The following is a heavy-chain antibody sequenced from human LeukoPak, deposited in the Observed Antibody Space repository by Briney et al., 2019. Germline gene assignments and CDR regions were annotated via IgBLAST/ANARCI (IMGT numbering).Heavy chain of an antibody. CDR1: GFTFSSYA. CDR2: ISYDGSNK. V-gene: IGHV3-30*04. J-gene: IGHJ4*02. Sequence: QPGGSLRLSCAASGFTFSSYAMHWVRQAPGKGLEWVAVISYDGSNKYYADSVKGRFTISRDNSKNTLYLQMNSLRAEDMALYYCAKGSGKFGEASMDYWGQGTLVTVSS. CDR3: AKGSGKFGEASMDY. D-gene: IGHD3-10*01.